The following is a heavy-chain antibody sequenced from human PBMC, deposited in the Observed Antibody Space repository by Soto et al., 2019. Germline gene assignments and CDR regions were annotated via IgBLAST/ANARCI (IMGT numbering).Heavy chain of an antibody. Sequence: AGSRRLSREPLRFSLTTFAMNWVRQAQGKGMGWVEFMLSARTNDNFADSGGGRFTVSRGHSRHSLCIQMNNRRTADTAVYYCARCGYISGWYCYFDFWGLGTLVTVSS. D-gene: IGHD6-19*01. CDR2: MLSARTND. CDR1: RFSLTTFA. V-gene: IGHV3-30*04. J-gene: IGHJ4*02. CDR3: ARCGYISGWYCYFDF.